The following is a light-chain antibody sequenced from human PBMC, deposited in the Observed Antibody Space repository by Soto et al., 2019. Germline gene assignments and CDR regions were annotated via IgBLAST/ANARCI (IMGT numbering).Light chain of an antibody. CDR2: DAS. Sequence: GDRVTITCRASRSISNWVAWYQQKPGKAPKLLISDASDLERGVPSRFSGAGSGTEFTLTISSLQPDDFATYYCQHYDSYSWTFGQGTKVEIK. J-gene: IGKJ1*01. CDR1: RSISNW. V-gene: IGKV1-5*01. CDR3: QHYDSYSWT.